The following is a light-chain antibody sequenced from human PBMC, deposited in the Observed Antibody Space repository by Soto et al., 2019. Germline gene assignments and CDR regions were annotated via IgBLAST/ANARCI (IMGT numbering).Light chain of an antibody. CDR2: EGS. J-gene: IGLJ2*01. CDR1: SSDVGSYNL. Sequence: QSALTQPASVSGSPGQSITISCTGTSSDVGSYNLVSWYQQYPGKAPKLMIYEGSKRPSGVSNRFSGSKSGNTASLTISGLQAEDEADYYCCSYAGSSPLFGGGTKLTVL. V-gene: IGLV2-23*01. CDR3: CSYAGSSPL.